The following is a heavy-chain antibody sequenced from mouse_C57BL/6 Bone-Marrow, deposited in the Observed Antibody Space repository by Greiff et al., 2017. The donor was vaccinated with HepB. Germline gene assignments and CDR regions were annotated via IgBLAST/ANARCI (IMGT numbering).Heavy chain of an antibody. D-gene: IGHD2-12*01. CDR1: GYTFTSYW. CDR3: ARHGYSYWYFDV. Sequence: QVQLQQPGPELVRPGSSVKLSCKASGYTFTSYWMHWVKQRSGQGLEWIGWFYPGSGSIKYNEKFKDKATLTADKSSSTVYMELSRLTSEDSAVYFCARHGYSYWYFDVWGTGTTVTVSS. V-gene: IGHV1-62-2*01. J-gene: IGHJ1*03. CDR2: FYPGSGSI.